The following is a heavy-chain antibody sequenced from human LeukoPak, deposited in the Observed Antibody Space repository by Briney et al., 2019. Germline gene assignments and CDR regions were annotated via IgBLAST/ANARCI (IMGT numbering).Heavy chain of an antibody. V-gene: IGHV1-69*06. CDR3: AGRDGYNWEGYFDY. D-gene: IGHD5-24*01. J-gene: IGHJ4*02. CDR1: GGTFSSYA. CDR2: IIPIFGTA. Sequence: SVKVSCKASGGTFSSYAISWVRQAPGQGLEWMGGIIPIFGTANYAQKFQGRVTITADKSTSTAYMELSSLRSEDTAVYYCAGRDGYNWEGYFDYWGQGTLVTVSS.